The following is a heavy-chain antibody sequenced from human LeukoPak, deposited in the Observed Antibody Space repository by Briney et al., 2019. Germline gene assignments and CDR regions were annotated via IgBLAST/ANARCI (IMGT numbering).Heavy chain of an antibody. CDR1: GFTFSSYG. D-gene: IGHD2-2*01. Sequence: PGGSLRLSCAASGFTFSSYGMHWVRQAPGKGLEWVAFIRYDGSNKYYADSVKGRFTISRDNSKNTLYLQMNSLRAEDTAVYYCAKGGGIVVVPAATPHFDYWGQGTLVPVSS. V-gene: IGHV3-30*02. CDR3: AKGGGIVVVPAATPHFDY. CDR2: IRYDGSNK. J-gene: IGHJ4*02.